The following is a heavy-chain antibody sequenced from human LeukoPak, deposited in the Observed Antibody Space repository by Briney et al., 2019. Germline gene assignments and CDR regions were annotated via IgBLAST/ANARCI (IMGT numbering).Heavy chain of an antibody. D-gene: IGHD1-26*01. V-gene: IGHV5-51*01. CDR2: IYPDDSDT. Sequence: GESLKISCKVSGYSFTSYWIAWVRQMPGKGLEWMGIIYPDDSDTTYSPSFQGQVTISADKSISTAYLQWSSLKAWDTAMYYCARRSGNYYGVDYWGQGTLVTVSS. CDR3: ARRSGNYYGVDY. J-gene: IGHJ4*02. CDR1: GYSFTSYW.